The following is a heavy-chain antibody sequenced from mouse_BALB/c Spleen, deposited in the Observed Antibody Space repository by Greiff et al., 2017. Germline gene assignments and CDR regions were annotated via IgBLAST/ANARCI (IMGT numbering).Heavy chain of an antibody. J-gene: IGHJ4*01. D-gene: IGHD1-1*01. CDR1: GFSLTSYG. V-gene: IGHV2-9*02. Sequence: VKLVESGPGLVAPSQSLSITCTVSGFSLTSYGVHWVRQPPGKGLEWLGVIWAGGSTNYNSALMSRLSISKDNSKSQVFLKMNSLQTDDTAMYYCANYYGSSYGAMDYWGQGTSVTVSS. CDR2: IWAGGST. CDR3: ANYYGSSYGAMDY.